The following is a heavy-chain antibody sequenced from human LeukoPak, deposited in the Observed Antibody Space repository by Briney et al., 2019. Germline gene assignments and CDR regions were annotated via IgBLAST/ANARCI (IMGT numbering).Heavy chain of an antibody. V-gene: IGHV4-34*01. D-gene: IGHD6-13*01. CDR2: INHSGST. J-gene: IGHJ4*02. Sequence: PSETLSLTCAVYGGSFSGYYWSWIRQPPGKGLEWIGEINHSGSTNYNPSLKSRVTISVDTSKNQFSLKLSSVTAADTAVYSCARGLIAAAGYYFDYWGQGTLVTVSS. CDR3: ARGLIAAAGYYFDY. CDR1: GGSFSGYY.